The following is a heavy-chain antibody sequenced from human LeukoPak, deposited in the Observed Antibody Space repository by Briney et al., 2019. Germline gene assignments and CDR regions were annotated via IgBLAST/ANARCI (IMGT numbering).Heavy chain of an antibody. CDR1: GGSISSYY. J-gene: IGHJ4*02. D-gene: IGHD6-19*01. V-gene: IGHV4-59*01. CDR3: ARGGSGWSLYYFDY. CDR2: IYYGGST. Sequence: SETLSLTCTVSGGSISSYYWSWIRQPPGKGLEWIGYIYYGGSTNYNPSLKNRVTISVDTSKNQFSLKLSSVTAADTAVYYCARGGSGWSLYYFDYWGQGTLATVSS.